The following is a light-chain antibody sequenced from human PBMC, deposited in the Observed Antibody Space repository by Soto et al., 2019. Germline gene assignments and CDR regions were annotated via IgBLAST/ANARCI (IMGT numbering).Light chain of an antibody. V-gene: IGKV1-5*01. Sequence: IPLTHSPSTLSASIGDRVTLPCRASQPISTWLAWYQQKPGKAPTLLIFDASTLHSGVPSRFSGSGFGADFTLTISSLQPDAVGPYYCLENKTYPTFGRGTKVDI. J-gene: IGKJ1*01. CDR2: DAS. CDR1: QPISTW. CDR3: LENKTYPT.